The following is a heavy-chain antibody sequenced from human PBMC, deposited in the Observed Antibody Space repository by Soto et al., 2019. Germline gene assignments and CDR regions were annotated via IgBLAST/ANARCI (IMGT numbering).Heavy chain of an antibody. V-gene: IGHV3-64*01. CDR1: GFTFSSYA. CDR3: ARQWLDSYYFDY. J-gene: IGHJ4*02. D-gene: IGHD6-19*01. Sequence: EVQLVESGGGLVQPGGSLRLSCEASGFTFSSYAMHWVRQAPGKGLEYVSAISSNGGSTYYANSVKGRFTISRDNSKNTLYLQMGSLRAEDMALYYCARQWLDSYYFDYWGQGTLVTFSS. CDR2: ISSNGGST.